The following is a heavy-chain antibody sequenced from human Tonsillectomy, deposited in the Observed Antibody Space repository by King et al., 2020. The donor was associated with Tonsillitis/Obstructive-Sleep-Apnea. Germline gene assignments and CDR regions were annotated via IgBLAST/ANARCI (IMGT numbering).Heavy chain of an antibody. CDR2: VSASGAGT. V-gene: IGHV3-23*04. Sequence: VQLVESGGGLVQPGGSLRLSCAASGFTFDSYAVSWVRQAPGKGLEWVSAVSASGAGTYYADSVKGRFTISRDNSKNTLYLQLNSLRADDTAVYYCAKERQLVNPFDYGGQGSTLPVPS. CDR3: AKERQLVNPFDY. J-gene: IGHJ4*02. CDR1: GFTFDSYA. D-gene: IGHD1-1*01.